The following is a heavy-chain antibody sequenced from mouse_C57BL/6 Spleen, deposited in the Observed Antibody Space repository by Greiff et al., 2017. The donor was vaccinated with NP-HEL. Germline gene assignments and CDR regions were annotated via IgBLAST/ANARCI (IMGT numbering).Heavy chain of an antibody. J-gene: IGHJ2*01. Sequence: QVQLKQSGPELVKPGASVKISCKASGYSFTSYYIHWVKQRPGQGLEWIGWIYPGSGNTKYNEKFKGKATLTADTSSSTAYIQLSSLTSEDSAVYYCARGGAQALFDYWGQGTTLTVSS. CDR1: GYSFTSYY. CDR2: IYPGSGNT. V-gene: IGHV1-66*01. D-gene: IGHD3-2*02. CDR3: ARGGAQALFDY.